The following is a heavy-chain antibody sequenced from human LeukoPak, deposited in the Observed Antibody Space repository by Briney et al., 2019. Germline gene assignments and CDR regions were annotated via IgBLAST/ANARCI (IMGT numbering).Heavy chain of an antibody. D-gene: IGHD6-19*01. V-gene: IGHV1-8*03. Sequence: GASVKVSCKASGYTFTSYDINWVRQATGQGLEWMGWMNPNSGNTGYAQKFQGRVTITRNTSISTAYMELSSLRSEDTAVYYRARDSSGWYESDYWGQGTLVTVSS. J-gene: IGHJ4*02. CDR2: MNPNSGNT. CDR1: GYTFTSYD. CDR3: ARDSSGWYESDY.